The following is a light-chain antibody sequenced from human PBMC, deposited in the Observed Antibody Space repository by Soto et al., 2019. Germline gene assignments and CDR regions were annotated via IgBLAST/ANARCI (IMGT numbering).Light chain of an antibody. CDR3: SSYAGSIF. CDR2: EVS. J-gene: IGLJ1*01. CDR1: SSDVGGYNY. Sequence: QSVLTQPPSASGSPGQSVTISCTGTSSDVGGYNYVSWYQQHPGKAPKLMIYEVSKRPSGVPDRFSGSKSGNTASLTVSGLQAEDEADYYCSSYAGSIFFGTGTKLTVL. V-gene: IGLV2-8*01.